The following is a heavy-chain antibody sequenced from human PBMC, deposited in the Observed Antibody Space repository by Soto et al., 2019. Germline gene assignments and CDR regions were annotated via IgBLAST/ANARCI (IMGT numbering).Heavy chain of an antibody. D-gene: IGHD3-22*01. CDR1: GXXXTSYD. CDR2: MNPNSGNT. CDR3: XXGXXGYFDY. J-gene: IGHJ4*02. V-gene: IGHV1-8*01. Sequence: QVPLVQSGAEVKKPGASVKVSCKXXGXXXTSYDINXXXQAXGQGLEWMGWMNPNSGNTGYAQKFQGRVTMTRNTSISTAYMELSSLRSEDTXXYYXXXGXXGYFDYWGQGTLVTVSS.